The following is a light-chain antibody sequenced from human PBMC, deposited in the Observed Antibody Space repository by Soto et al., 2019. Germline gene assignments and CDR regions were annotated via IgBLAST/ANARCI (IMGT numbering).Light chain of an antibody. J-gene: IGKJ4*01. CDR1: QSISIR. V-gene: IGKV1-39*01. Sequence: DLQMTQSPSSLSASVGDRVTITCRASQSISIRLNWYQQHPGRAPKLLIYAASSLQSGVPSRFSGSGSGTEFTLTISSLQPEDYASYYCQQSFNTPVSFGGGTKVGIK. CDR3: QQSFNTPVS. CDR2: AAS.